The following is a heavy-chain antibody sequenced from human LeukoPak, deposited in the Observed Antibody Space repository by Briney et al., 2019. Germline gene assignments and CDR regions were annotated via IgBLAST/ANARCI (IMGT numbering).Heavy chain of an antibody. Sequence: PGGSLRLSCAASGFALNTYWMHWVRQAPGTGLVWVSRINGDGSSTSYADFVKGRFTISRDNAKNTLYLQMNSLRAEETAIYYCARDKGYSIDQWGQGTLVTVSS. CDR2: INGDGSST. V-gene: IGHV3-74*01. J-gene: IGHJ5*02. CDR3: ARDKGYSIDQ. D-gene: IGHD5-18*01. CDR1: GFALNTYW.